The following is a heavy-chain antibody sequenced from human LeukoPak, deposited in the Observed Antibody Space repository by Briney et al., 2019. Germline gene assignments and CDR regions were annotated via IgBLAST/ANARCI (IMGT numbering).Heavy chain of an antibody. J-gene: IGHJ6*03. CDR2: IIPIFGTA. Sequence: ASVKVSCKASGGTFSSYAISWVRQAPGQGLEWMGGIIPIFGTANYAQKFQGRVTITADESTSTAYMELSSLRSEDTAVYYCARGPTKYRLYYYYMAVWGKGTTVTVSS. V-gene: IGHV1-69*01. CDR1: GGTFSSYA. D-gene: IGHD2-2*01. CDR3: ARGPTKYRLYYYYMAV.